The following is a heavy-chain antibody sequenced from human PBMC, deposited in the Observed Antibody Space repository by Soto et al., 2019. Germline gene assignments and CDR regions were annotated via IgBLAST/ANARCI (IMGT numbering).Heavy chain of an antibody. V-gene: IGHV1-18*01. CDR1: GYTFTSYG. J-gene: IGHJ6*03. Sequence: VASVKVSCKASGYTFTSYGISWVRQAPGQGLEWMGWISAYNGNTNYAQKLQGRVTMTTDTSTSTAYMELRSLRSDDTAVYYCARVSCSSTSCPNNYYYYYMDVSGKGTTVTVSS. CDR3: ARVSCSSTSCPNNYYYYYMDV. CDR2: ISAYNGNT. D-gene: IGHD2-2*01.